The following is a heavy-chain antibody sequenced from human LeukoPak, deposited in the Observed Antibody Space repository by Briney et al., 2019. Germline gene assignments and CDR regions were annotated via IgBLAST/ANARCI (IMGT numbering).Heavy chain of an antibody. J-gene: IGHJ4*02. CDR1: GGSTSSGGYY. V-gene: IGHV4-31*03. CDR3: ARVPIFGVVFDY. D-gene: IGHD3-3*01. CDR2: IYYSGST. Sequence: SETLSLTCTVSGGSTSSGGYYWSWIRQHPGKGLEWLGYIYYSGSTYYNPSLKSRVTISVDTSKNQFSLKLSSVTAADTAVYYCARVPIFGVVFDYWGQGTLVTVSS.